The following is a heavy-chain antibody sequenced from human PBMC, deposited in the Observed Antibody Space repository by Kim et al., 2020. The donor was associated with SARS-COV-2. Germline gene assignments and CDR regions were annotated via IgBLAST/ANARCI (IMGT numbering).Heavy chain of an antibody. V-gene: IGHV1-18*01. CDR3: ARDGDAYGDFVS. Sequence: TDYAQNCQGRVTMTADPSTSTAYMELRSLKSDDTAVYYCARDGDAYGDFVSWGQGTLVTVSS. J-gene: IGHJ5*02. D-gene: IGHD4-17*01. CDR2: T.